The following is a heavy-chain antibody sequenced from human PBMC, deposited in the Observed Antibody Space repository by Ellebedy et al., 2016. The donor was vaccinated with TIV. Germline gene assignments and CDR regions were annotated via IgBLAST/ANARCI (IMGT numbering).Heavy chain of an antibody. J-gene: IGHJ4*02. V-gene: IGHV3-74*01. D-gene: IGHD6-13*01. CDR3: ARVIITAAGRSFDY. CDR2: INSDGSST. CDR1: GFTFSNYW. Sequence: GESLKISCAASGFTFSNYWMHWVRQAPGKGLVWVSRINSDGSSTSYADSVKGRFTISRDNAKNTLYLQMNGLRAEDTGVYYCARVIITAAGRSFDYWGQGTLVTVSS.